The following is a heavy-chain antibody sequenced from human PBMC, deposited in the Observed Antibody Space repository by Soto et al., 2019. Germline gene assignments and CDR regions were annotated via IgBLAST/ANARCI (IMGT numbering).Heavy chain of an antibody. V-gene: IGHV1-18*01. CDR3: ARCYCSAGSCFTCWHFDL. D-gene: IGHD2-15*01. CDR2: ISADNGDT. CDR1: GYTFTTFG. J-gene: IGHJ2*01. Sequence: QVQVVQSGAEVKKPGASVKVACKASGYTFTTFGMSWVRQAPGQGLEWMGWISADNGDTNSAQKFQDRATMTTDTSTNTAYMELRSLTSDDTAVYYCARCYCSAGSCFTCWHFDLWGRGTLVTVSS.